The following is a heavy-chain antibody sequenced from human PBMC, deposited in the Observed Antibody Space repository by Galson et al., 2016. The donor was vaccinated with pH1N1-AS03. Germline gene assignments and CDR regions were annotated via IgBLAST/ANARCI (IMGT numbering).Heavy chain of an antibody. CDR3: VRPSSGSFRY. Sequence: SLRLSCAASGFPFSGYEMNWVRQAPGKGLEWISYISYSGDTENYADSVKGRFSISRDNAKNSLYLKMSALRPEDTAVYYCVRPSSGSFRYWGPGTLVTVSS. D-gene: IGHD1-26*01. CDR1: GFPFSGYE. J-gene: IGHJ4*02. CDR2: ISYSGDTE. V-gene: IGHV3-48*03.